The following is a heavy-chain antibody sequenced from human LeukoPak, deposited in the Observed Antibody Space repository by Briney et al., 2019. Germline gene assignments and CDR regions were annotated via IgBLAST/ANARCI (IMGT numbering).Heavy chain of an antibody. CDR2: ISSSSSYI. J-gene: IGHJ4*02. V-gene: IGHV3-21*01. CDR3: ARDGTGEFDY. D-gene: IGHD7-27*01. CDR1: GFTFSSYS. Sequence: GGSLRLSCAASGFTFSSYSMNWVRQVPGKGLEWVSSISSSSSYIYYADSVKGRFTISRDNAKNSLYLQMNGLRAEDTAVYYCARDGTGEFDYWGQGTLVTVSS.